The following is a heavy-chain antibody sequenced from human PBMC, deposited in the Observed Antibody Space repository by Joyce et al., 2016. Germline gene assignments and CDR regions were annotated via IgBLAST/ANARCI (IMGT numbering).Heavy chain of an antibody. CDR1: GFSFDDSA. D-gene: IGHD6-19*01. CDR2: VSWNGITT. Sequence: EVQLVESGGGLVQPGRSLRLSCAASGFSFDDSAMHWVRPAPGTGLEWVSGVSWNGITTGYAESVKGRFTISRDNAKDSLYLQMNSLRPDDTAFYHCVKVRGYISGWYDFWGQGTLVTVSS. CDR3: VKVRGYISGWYDF. V-gene: IGHV3-9*01. J-gene: IGHJ4*02.